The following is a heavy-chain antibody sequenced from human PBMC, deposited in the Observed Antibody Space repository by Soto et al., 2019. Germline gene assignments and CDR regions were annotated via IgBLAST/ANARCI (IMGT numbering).Heavy chain of an antibody. CDR3: AADIIGVAGDFDH. J-gene: IGHJ4*02. D-gene: IGHD6-19*01. CDR2: IVVASGYP. CDR1: GFTFGSSA. Sequence: LVQSGPEVKKPGTSVKVSCKTSGFTFGSSAVQWVRQVRGQRLEWIGWIVVASGYPNVAQKFQDRVSLTRDLSSNTAFMELRSLTSEDSAMYYCAADIIGVAGDFDHWGQGTLVSVSS. V-gene: IGHV1-58*01.